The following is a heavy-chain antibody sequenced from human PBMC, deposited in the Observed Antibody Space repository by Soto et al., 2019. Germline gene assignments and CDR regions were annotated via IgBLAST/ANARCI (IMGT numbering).Heavy chain of an antibody. CDR3: ARGKNSAFDI. CDR1: GDNVFRKDVA. V-gene: IGHV6-1*01. J-gene: IGHJ3*02. CDR2: TYYRSKWDN. D-gene: IGHD1-7*01. Sequence: PSQTLSLTCAISGDNVFRKDVAWNWVRQSPSRGLEWLGRTYYRSKWDNEYAVSVKSRTTINLDTSKNQLSLQLYSVTPEDSAVYYCARGKNSAFDIWGQGTLVTVSS.